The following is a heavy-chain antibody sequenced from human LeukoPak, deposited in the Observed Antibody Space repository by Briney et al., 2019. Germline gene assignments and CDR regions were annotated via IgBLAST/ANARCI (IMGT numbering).Heavy chain of an antibody. CDR1: GFTFSSYA. CDR2: ISYDGSNK. J-gene: IGHJ4*02. D-gene: IGHD6-13*01. CDR3: ARDQQAAGIFDDY. V-gene: IGHV3-30*04. Sequence: GRSLRLSCAASGFTFSSYAMHWVRQAPGKGLEWVAVISYDGSNKYYADSVKGRFTISRDNSKNTLYLQMNSLRAEDTAVYYCARDQQAAGIFDDYWGQGALVTVSS.